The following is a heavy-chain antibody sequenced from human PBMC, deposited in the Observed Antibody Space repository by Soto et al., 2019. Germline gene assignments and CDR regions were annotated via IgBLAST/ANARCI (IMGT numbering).Heavy chain of an antibody. D-gene: IGHD6-13*01. CDR2: INAGNGNT. CDR3: ARDRLYSSSWYYFDY. V-gene: IGHV1-3*01. Sequence: ASVKVSCKASGYTFTSYAMHWVRQAPGQRLEWMGWINAGNGNTRYSQKFQDRVTITTDTSASTAYMELSSLRSEDTAVYYCARDRLYSSSWYYFDYSGLGTLLTSPQ. CDR1: GYTFTSYA. J-gene: IGHJ4*02.